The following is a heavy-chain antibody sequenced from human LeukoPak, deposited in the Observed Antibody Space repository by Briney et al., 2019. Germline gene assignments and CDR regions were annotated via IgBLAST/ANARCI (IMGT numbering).Heavy chain of an antibody. CDR2: ITGSDDRT. CDR1: GFTFSSYA. Sequence: GESLRLSCAASGFTFSSYALTWVRQAPGKGLEWVSTITGSDDRTYYADSVKGRFTISRDYSKNTLYLQMNSLRAEDTAVYYCAKDLVPAAIAGYYYYYMDVWGKGTTVTVSS. V-gene: IGHV3-23*01. J-gene: IGHJ6*03. CDR3: AKDLVPAAIAGYYYYYMDV. D-gene: IGHD2-2*02.